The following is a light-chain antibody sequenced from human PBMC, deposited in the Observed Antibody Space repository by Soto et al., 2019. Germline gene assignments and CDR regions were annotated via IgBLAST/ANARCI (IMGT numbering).Light chain of an antibody. Sequence: EIVLTQSPGTRSLSPGERATLSCRASQSVSSSYLAWYKQKPGQAPRLLIYGASSRATGIPDRFSGSGSGTDFTLTISRLEPEDFAVYYCQQYGSSPRTFGQGTKVEIK. CDR3: QQYGSSPRT. V-gene: IGKV3-20*01. CDR2: GAS. J-gene: IGKJ1*01. CDR1: QSVSSSY.